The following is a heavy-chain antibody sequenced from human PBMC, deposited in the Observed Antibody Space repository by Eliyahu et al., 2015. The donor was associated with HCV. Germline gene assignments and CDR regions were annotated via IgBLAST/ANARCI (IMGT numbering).Heavy chain of an antibody. D-gene: IGHD3-22*01. CDR3: ARLRRTDYFDSSGYFDY. Sequence: QLQLQESGPGLVKPPETLSLTCTVSGGSISSTTYYWGWIRQPPGKGLEWVGTIFYSGSTYYSPSLKTRVTISVDTSKNQFSLKLNSVTAADTAVYYCARLRRTDYFDSSGYFDYWGQGTLVTVSS. CDR1: GGSISSTTYY. J-gene: IGHJ4*02. V-gene: IGHV4-39*01. CDR2: IFYSGST.